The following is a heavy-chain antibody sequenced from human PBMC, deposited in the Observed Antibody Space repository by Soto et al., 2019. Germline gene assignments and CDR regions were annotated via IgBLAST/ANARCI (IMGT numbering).Heavy chain of an antibody. J-gene: IGHJ4*02. D-gene: IGHD6-19*01. CDR2: ISSNGGST. CDR3: VKDRVAGTFVGGGNY. Sequence: EVQLVESGGGLVQPGGSLRLSCSASGFTFSSYAMHWVRQAPGKGLEYVSAISSNGGSTYYADSVKGRFTISRDNSKNTLYLQMSSLRAEDTAVYYCVKDRVAGTFVGGGNYWGQGTLVTVSS. CDR1: GFTFSSYA. V-gene: IGHV3-64D*08.